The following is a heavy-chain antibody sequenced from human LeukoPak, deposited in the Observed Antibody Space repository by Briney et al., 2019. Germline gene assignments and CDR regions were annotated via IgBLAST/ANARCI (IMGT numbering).Heavy chain of an antibody. CDR3: ARERYGDYSPFDP. Sequence: PGGSLRLSCAASGFTFSTYAMSWVRQAPGKGLEWVSYISSSSSTINYADSVKGRFTISRDNSKNTLYLQMNSLRAEDTAVYYCARERYGDYSPFDPWGQGTLVTVSS. D-gene: IGHD4-17*01. J-gene: IGHJ5*02. V-gene: IGHV3-48*01. CDR1: GFTFSTYA. CDR2: ISSSSSTI.